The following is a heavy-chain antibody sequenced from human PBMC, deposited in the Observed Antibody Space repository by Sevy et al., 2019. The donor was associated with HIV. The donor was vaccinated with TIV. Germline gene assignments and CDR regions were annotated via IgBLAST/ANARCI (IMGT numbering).Heavy chain of an antibody. D-gene: IGHD2-8*02. CDR2: LSFGCGKI. J-gene: IGHJ4*02. CDR1: GFAFYDYS. CDR3: AGEGCTGPHDY. V-gene: IGHV3-23*01. Sequence: GGSLRLSCAASGFAFYDYSMSWIRQAPGKGLEWVATLSFGCGKINYADSVKGRFTISRDNSKYSFYLQMDNLRIEDTALYYCAGEGCTGPHDYWGQGTRVTVSS.